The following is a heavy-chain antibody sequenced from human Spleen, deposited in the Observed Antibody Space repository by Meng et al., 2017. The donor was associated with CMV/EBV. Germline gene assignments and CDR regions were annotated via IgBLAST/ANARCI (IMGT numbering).Heavy chain of an antibody. J-gene: IGHJ6*02. CDR2: IYYSGST. Sequence: SETLSLTCTVSGGSIRSYYWTWIRQSPGKRLEWIGYIYYSGSTNYNPSLKSRVTISVDSSKNQFSLRLRSVTAAYTAVYYCARVSSDHGDYDFYGMDVWGQGTTVTVSS. CDR1: GGSIRSYY. V-gene: IGHV4-59*01. CDR3: ARVSSDHGDYDFYGMDV. D-gene: IGHD4-17*01.